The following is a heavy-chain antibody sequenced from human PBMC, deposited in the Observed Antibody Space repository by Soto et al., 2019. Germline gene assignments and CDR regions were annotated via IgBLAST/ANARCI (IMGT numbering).Heavy chain of an antibody. CDR2: ISYDGSNK. CDR3: AKDGLWCGEFAEYFGMDG. J-gene: IGHJ6*02. Sequence: QVQLVESGGGVVQPGRSLRLSWAASGFTFSSYGMNRVSQAPGKGLERVGVISYDGSNKFYADSVNGRFTISRDNSKNTLYLPMNSLRAEDTAAYYCAKDGLWCGEFAEYFGMDGWGQGTTVTVSS. CDR1: GFTFSSYG. V-gene: IGHV3-30*18. D-gene: IGHD3-10*01.